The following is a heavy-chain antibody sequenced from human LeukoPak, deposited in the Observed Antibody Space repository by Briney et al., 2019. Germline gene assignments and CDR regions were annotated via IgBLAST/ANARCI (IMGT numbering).Heavy chain of an antibody. V-gene: IGHV4-59*01. J-gene: IGHJ5*02. D-gene: IGHD2-15*01. CDR3: ARGGIRFDP. CDR1: GGSISSYY. CDR2: IYYSGST. Sequence: KTSETLSLTCTVSGGSISSYYWSWIRQPPGKGLEWIGYIYYSGSTNYNPSLKSRVTISVDTSKNQFSLKLSSVTAADTAVYYCARGGIRFDPWGQGTLVTVSS.